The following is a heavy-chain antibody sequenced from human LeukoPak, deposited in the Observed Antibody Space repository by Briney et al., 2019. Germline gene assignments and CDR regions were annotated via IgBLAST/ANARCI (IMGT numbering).Heavy chain of an antibody. D-gene: IGHD1-26*01. CDR1: GYTFTSYG. V-gene: IGHV1-18*01. CDR3: ARVIESIVGATTMPSDY. Sequence: ASVKVSCKASGYTFTSYGISWVRQAPGQGLEWMGWISAYNGNTNYAQKLQGRVTMTTDTSTSTAYMELRSLRSDDTAVYYCARVIESIVGATTMPSDYWGQGTLVTVSS. J-gene: IGHJ4*02. CDR2: ISAYNGNT.